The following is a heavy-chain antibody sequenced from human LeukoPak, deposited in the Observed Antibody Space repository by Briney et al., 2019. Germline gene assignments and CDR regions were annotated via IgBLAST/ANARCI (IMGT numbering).Heavy chain of an antibody. V-gene: IGHV4-4*02. CDR1: GGSISSSNW. J-gene: IGHJ4*02. Sequence: SETLSLTCAVSGGSISSSNWWSWVRQPPGKGLEWIGEIYHSGSTNYNPSLKSRVTISVDTSKNQFSLKLSSVTAADTAVYYCARHLSRPRVDYWGQGTLVTVSS. CDR2: IYHSGST. D-gene: IGHD3-3*02. CDR3: ARHLSRPRVDY.